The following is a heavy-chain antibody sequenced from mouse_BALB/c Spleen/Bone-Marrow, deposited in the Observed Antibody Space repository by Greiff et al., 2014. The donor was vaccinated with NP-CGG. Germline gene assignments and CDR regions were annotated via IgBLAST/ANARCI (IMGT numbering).Heavy chain of an antibody. J-gene: IGHJ2*01. CDR1: GFNIKDAY. D-gene: IGHD4-1*01. V-gene: IGHV14-3*02. CDR3: ASLTGTFDY. CDR2: IDPASGNI. Sequence: EVQLQQSGTDLVKPGASVKLSCTASGFNIKDAYMHWVKQRPEQGLEWIGRIDPASGNIQYDPKFQGRAAITADTSSITAYRQLSSLTSEDTAVYYCASLTGTFDYWGQGTPLTVSS.